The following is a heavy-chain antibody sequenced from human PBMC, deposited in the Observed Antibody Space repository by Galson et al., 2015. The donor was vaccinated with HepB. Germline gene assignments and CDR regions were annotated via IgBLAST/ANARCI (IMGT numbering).Heavy chain of an antibody. J-gene: IGHJ6*03. CDR2: ISGSGGST. CDR1: GFTFSSYA. Sequence: SLRLSCAASGFTFSSYAMSWVRQAPGKGLEWVSAISGSGGSTYYADSVKGRFTISRDNSKNTLYLQMNSLRAEYTAVYYCAKANCTGGVCPYYYYYYMDVWGKGTTVTVSS. CDR3: AKANCTGGVCPYYYYYYMDV. V-gene: IGHV3-23*01. D-gene: IGHD2-8*02.